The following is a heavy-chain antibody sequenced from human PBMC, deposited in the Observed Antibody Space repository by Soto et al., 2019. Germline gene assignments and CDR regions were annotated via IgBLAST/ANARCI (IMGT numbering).Heavy chain of an antibody. V-gene: IGHV6-1*01. D-gene: IGHD3-3*01. CDR3: ARGEYDFWSGCPNAYNWFDP. Sequence: PSQTLSLTCAISGDSVSSNSAAWNWIRQSPSRGLEWLGRTYYRSKWYNDYAVSVKSRITINPDTSKNQFSLQLNSVTPEDTAVYYCARGEYDFWSGCPNAYNWFDPWGQGTLVTVSS. J-gene: IGHJ5*02. CDR1: GDSVSSNSAA. CDR2: TYYRSKWYN.